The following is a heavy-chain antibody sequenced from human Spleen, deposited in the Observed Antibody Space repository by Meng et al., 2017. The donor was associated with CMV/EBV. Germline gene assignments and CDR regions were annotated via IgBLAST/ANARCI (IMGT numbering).Heavy chain of an antibody. D-gene: IGHD2-2*01. J-gene: IGHJ6*02. CDR1: GGSISSGGYY. V-gene: IGHV4-31*03. Sequence: SETLSLTCTVSGGSISSGGYYWRWIRQHPGKGLEWIGYIYYSGSTYYNPSLKSRVTISVDTSKNQFSLKLSSVTAADTSVYYCARDLVVPAANRDYYYYGMDVWGQGTTVTVSS. CDR3: ARDLVVPAANRDYYYYGMDV. CDR2: IYYSGST.